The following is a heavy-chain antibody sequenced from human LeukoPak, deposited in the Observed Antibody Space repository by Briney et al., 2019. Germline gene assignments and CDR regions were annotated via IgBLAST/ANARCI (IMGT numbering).Heavy chain of an antibody. CDR2: IYYSGST. CDR3: ARGNFGSRAFDI. CDR1: GGSISSYY. J-gene: IGHJ3*02. V-gene: IGHV4-59*06. D-gene: IGHD3-10*01. Sequence: SETLSLTCTVSGGSISSYYWSWIRQPPGKGLEWIGYIYYSGSTYYNPSLKSRVTISVDTSKNQFSLKLSSVTAADTAVYCCARGNFGSRAFDIWGQGTMVTVSS.